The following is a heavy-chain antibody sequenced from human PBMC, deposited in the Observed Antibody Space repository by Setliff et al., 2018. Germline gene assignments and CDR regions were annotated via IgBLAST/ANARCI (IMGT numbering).Heavy chain of an antibody. J-gene: IGHJ4*02. CDR2: IIPVFATA. Sequence: RASVKVSCKASGGTFRTDGFNWVRQAPGQGLEWMGRIIPVFATAKYAPKFQGRVTITADESTSTAYLELNSLRFEDTAVYYCARINFYVSSGYYYAPELWGQGTTVTVS. V-gene: IGHV1-69*13. CDR1: GGTFRTDG. D-gene: IGHD3-22*01. CDR3: ARINFYVSSGYYYAPEL.